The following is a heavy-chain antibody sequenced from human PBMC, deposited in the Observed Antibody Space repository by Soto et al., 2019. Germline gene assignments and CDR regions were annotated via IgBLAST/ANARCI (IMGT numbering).Heavy chain of an antibody. Sequence: DVQLLESGGHLVQPGGSLRLSCAASGFTFSSYAMSWVRQAPGKGLEWVSSVSAGGDMTYYSDSVKGRFTISRDNSNNALFMQMNSLRIEDPALYYCVRGDRGGSGSPASYYYSGLDVWGQGTTVTVS. V-gene: IGHV3-23*01. CDR2: VSAGGDMT. CDR3: VRGDRGGSGSPASYYYSGLDV. D-gene: IGHD3-10*01. CDR1: GFTFSSYA. J-gene: IGHJ6*02.